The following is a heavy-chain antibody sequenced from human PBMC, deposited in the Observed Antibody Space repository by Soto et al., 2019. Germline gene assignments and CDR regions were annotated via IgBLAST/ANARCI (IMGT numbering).Heavy chain of an antibody. D-gene: IGHD2-2*02. J-gene: IGHJ4*02. V-gene: IGHV1-69*01. CDR3: AFRPIYWSSTSCYIRFDY. CDR2: IIPIFGTA. Sequence: QVQLVQSGAEVKKPGSSVKVSCKASGGTFSSYAISWVRQAPGQGLEWMGGIIPIFGTANYAQKFQGRVTITADESTSPADMELSSLTSEDTAVYYCAFRPIYWSSTSCYIRFDYWGQGPLVTVSS. CDR1: GGTFSSYA.